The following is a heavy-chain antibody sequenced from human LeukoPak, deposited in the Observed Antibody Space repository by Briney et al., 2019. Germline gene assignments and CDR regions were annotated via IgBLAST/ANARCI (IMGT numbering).Heavy chain of an antibody. CDR3: ARHLTNYYYGMDV. Sequence: GGSLRLSCAASGFTFSSYWMSWVRQAPGKGPEWVANIKQDGSEKYYVDSVKGRFTISRDNAKNSLYLQMNSLRAEDTAVYYCARHLTNYYYGMDVWGQGTTVTVSS. J-gene: IGHJ6*02. CDR2: IKQDGSEK. CDR1: GFTFSSYW. D-gene: IGHD1-1*01. V-gene: IGHV3-7*01.